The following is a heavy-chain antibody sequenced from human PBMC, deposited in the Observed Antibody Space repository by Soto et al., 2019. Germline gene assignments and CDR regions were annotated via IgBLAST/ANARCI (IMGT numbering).Heavy chain of an antibody. CDR3: ARRALPHAFVDY. Sequence: GGSLRLSCTVSGFSVSTNYMNWVRQAPGKGLEWVSVIFPDGSTYYTDSVRDRFTISRDNSKNTVYLQMNSLRAEDTAVYFCARRALPHAFVDYWGQGTLVTVSS. CDR2: IFPDGST. D-gene: IGHD2-15*01. CDR1: GFSVSTNY. J-gene: IGHJ4*02. V-gene: IGHV3-66*01.